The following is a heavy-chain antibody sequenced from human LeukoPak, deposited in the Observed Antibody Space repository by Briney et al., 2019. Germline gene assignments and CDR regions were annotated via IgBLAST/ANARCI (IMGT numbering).Heavy chain of an antibody. V-gene: IGHV3-33*06. Sequence: GGSLRLSCAASGFTFSSYGMHWVRQAPGKGLEWVAVIWYDGSNKYYADSVKGRFTISRDNSKDTLYLQMNSLRAEDTAVYYCAKGTVTYYYMDVWGKGTTATVSS. D-gene: IGHD4-11*01. CDR1: GFTFSSYG. J-gene: IGHJ6*03. CDR3: AKGTVTYYYMDV. CDR2: IWYDGSNK.